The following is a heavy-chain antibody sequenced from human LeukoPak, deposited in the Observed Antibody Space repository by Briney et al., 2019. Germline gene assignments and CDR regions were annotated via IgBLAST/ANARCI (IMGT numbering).Heavy chain of an antibody. CDR2: INLDGGEE. D-gene: IGHD3-10*01. V-gene: IGHV3-7*01. J-gene: IGHJ4*02. Sequence: GGSLRLSWAASGFTFSSYGMHWVRQAPGKGLEWVANINLDGGEERYVDSVKGRFTISRDNAKNSLYLQMNSLRAEDTAVYYCARDVSYGSGSYWGQGTLVTVSS. CDR1: GFTFSSYG. CDR3: ARDVSYGSGSY.